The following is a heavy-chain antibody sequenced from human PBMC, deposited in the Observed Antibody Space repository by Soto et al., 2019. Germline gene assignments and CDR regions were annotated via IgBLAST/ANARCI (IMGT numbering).Heavy chain of an antibody. CDR1: GVSISSGGYY. J-gene: IGHJ4*02. D-gene: IGHD3-22*01. Sequence: SETLSLTCTVSGVSISSGGYYWTWIRQHPQKGLEWIGHIYYSGSTYYNPSLKSRVTVSVDTSKNQLSLKLSSVTAADTAVYYCAREYYYDSSGFDYWGQGTLVTVSS. CDR2: IYYSGST. V-gene: IGHV4-31*03. CDR3: AREYYYDSSGFDY.